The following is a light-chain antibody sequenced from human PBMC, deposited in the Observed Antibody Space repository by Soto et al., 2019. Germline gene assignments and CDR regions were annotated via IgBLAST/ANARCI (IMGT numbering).Light chain of an antibody. J-gene: IGKJ4*01. Sequence: EIQYTQAASSLSENVGDRVTITCRASQGIAPYLAWFQQKPGKVPKLLIYATSTLQSGVPSRFSGSGSGTDFTLTINSLQPEDVGTYYCQKYNSAPLTFGGGTKVDIK. CDR3: QKYNSAPLT. CDR1: QGIAPY. CDR2: ATS. V-gene: IGKV1-27*01.